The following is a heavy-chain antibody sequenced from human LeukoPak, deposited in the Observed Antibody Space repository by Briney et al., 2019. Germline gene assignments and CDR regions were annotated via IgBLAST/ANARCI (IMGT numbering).Heavy chain of an antibody. Sequence: PGGSLRLSCAASGFTFSSYAMHWVRQAPGKGLEWVAFIRYDGSNKYYADSVKGRFTISRDNSKNTLYMQMNSLRAEDTAVYYCARISGYDRRYWGQGTLVTVSS. CDR2: IRYDGSNK. D-gene: IGHD5-12*01. CDR1: GFTFSSYA. J-gene: IGHJ4*02. V-gene: IGHV3-30*02. CDR3: ARISGYDRRY.